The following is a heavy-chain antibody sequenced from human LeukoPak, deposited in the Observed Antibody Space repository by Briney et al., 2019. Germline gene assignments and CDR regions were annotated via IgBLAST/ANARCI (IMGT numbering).Heavy chain of an antibody. J-gene: IGHJ4*02. D-gene: IGHD5-18*01. CDR1: GGSITSYY. V-gene: IGHV4-59*01. Sequence: PSETLSLTCTVSGGSITSYYWSWTRQPPGKGLEWIGSIYYSGSTNYNPSLKSRVTISVDTSKNQFSLKLSSVTAADTALYYCARENGYRYYYWGQGTLVTVSS. CDR2: IYYSGST. CDR3: ARENGYRYYY.